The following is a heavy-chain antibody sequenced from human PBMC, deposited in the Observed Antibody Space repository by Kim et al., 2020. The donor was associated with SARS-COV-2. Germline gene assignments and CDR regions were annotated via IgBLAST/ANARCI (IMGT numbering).Heavy chain of an antibody. D-gene: IGHD3-10*01. J-gene: IGHJ4*02. V-gene: IGHV3-23*01. CDR2: IDGGGGGRT. CDR3: AKAYYVSGSYYDY. CDR1: GFTFSSCA. Sequence: GGSLRLSCAASGFTFSSCAMSWVRQAPGKGLEWVSAIDGGGGGRTYYADSVKGRLTISRDNSGNTLYLQMNSLRAEDTAVYYCAKAYYVSGSYYDYWGQGTLVTVSS.